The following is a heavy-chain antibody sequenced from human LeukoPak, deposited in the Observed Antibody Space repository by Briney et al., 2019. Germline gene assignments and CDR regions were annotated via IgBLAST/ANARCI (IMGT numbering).Heavy chain of an antibody. CDR2: INHSGDT. D-gene: IGHD5-18*01. V-gene: IGHV4-34*01. CDR3: ARRGRGYSYGRPFDY. J-gene: IGHJ4*02. Sequence: SETLSLTCAVYGGSFSGYYWSWIRQPPGKGLEWIGEINHSGDTNYNPSLKSRVTILVDTSRNQFSLKLTSVTAADTAVYHCARRGRGYSYGRPFDYWGLGTLVTVSS. CDR1: GGSFSGYY.